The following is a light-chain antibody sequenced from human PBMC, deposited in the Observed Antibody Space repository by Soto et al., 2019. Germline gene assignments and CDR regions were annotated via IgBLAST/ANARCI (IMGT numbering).Light chain of an antibody. J-gene: IGKJ5*01. Sequence: EIVLTQSPATLSLSPGERATLSCSASQSVSSYLAWYQQKPGQAPRLLIYDTSYGATGIPARFSSSGSATDFTLTISSLDPEDFAVYYCQQRSNWITFGQGTRLEIK. CDR2: DTS. CDR3: QQRSNWIT. CDR1: QSVSSY. V-gene: IGKV3-11*01.